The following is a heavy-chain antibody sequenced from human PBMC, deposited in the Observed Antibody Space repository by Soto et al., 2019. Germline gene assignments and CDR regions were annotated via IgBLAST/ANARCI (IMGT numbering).Heavy chain of an antibody. J-gene: IGHJ6*02. D-gene: IGHD2-15*01. Sequence: QVQLVQSGAEVKKPGSSVKVSCKASGGTFSSSAISWVRQAPGQGLEWLGGIIPIFGTANYAQKFQGRVTITADESTSTAYMELSSLRSEDTAVYYGARHPGGRGYYYGMDVWGQGTTVTFSS. CDR1: GGTFSSSA. CDR3: ARHPGGRGYYYGMDV. CDR2: IIPIFGTA. V-gene: IGHV1-69*12.